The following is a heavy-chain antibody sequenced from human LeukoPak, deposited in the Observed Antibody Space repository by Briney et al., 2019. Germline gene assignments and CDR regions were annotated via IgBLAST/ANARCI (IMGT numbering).Heavy chain of an antibody. CDR1: GVTFSTYW. CDR2: INSDESGT. J-gene: IGHJ4*02. D-gene: IGHD1-26*01. Sequence: GGSLRLSCAASGVTFSTYWMHWVRQAPGKGLGWVSRINSDESGTNYADSVKGRFTISRDNAKNTLYLQMNSLRAEDTAVYYCARRARYGGCHFDYWGQGILVTVSS. V-gene: IGHV3-74*01. CDR3: ARRARYGGCHFDY.